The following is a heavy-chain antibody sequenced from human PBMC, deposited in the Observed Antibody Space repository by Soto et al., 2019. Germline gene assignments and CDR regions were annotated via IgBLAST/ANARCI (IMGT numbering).Heavy chain of an antibody. Sequence: NPSETLSLTCTVSGGSISSYYWGWIRQPPGKGLEWIGCIYYTGSTNYSPSLKSRVTISVDTSKNQFSLKLSSVTAADTAVYYGARVTTLVTGFDYWGKGTLVTVAS. D-gene: IGHD1-1*01. V-gene: IGHV4-59*01. J-gene: IGHJ4*02. CDR2: IYYTGST. CDR3: ARVTTLVTGFDY. CDR1: GGSISSYY.